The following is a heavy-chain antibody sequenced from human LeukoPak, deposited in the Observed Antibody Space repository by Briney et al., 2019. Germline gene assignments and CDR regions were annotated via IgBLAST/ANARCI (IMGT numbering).Heavy chain of an antibody. CDR3: ARGFLADLSMVWVDY. V-gene: IGHV3-20*04. CDR1: GFSFDDYG. J-gene: IGHJ4*02. Sequence: GGSLRLSCAASGFSFDDYGMSWVRQAPGQGLEWVYGINWNGGSTGYADSVKGRFTISRDNERNSLYLQMSSLRAEDTALYYCARGFLADLSMVWVDYWGQGPLVTVSS. CDR2: INWNGGST. D-gene: IGHD3-10*01.